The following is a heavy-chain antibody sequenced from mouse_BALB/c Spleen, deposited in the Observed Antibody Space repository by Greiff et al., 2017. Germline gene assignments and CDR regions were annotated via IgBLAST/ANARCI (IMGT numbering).Heavy chain of an antibody. CDR2: ISSGSSTI. CDR1: GFTFSSFG. D-gene: IGHD2-3*01. Sequence: EVQRVESGGGLVQPGGSRKLSCAASGFTFSSFGMHWVRQAPEKGLEWVAYISSGSSTIYYADTVKGRFTISRDNPKNTLFLQMTSLRSEDTAMHYCARSLPMMRSAMDYWGQGTSVTVSS. CDR3: ARSLPMMRSAMDY. J-gene: IGHJ4*01. V-gene: IGHV5-17*02.